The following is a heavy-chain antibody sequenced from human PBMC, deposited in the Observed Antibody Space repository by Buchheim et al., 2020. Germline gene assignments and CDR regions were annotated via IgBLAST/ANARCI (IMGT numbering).Heavy chain of an antibody. D-gene: IGHD6-6*01. CDR3: LRDPKRSSSGYYYYGMDV. V-gene: IGHV1-69*08. CDR2: IIPILGIA. CDR1: GGTFSSYT. J-gene: IGHJ6*02. Sequence: QVQLVQSGAEVKKPGSSVKVSCKASGGTFSSYTISWVRQAPGQGLEWMGRIIPILGIANYAQKFQGRVTITADKSTSTAYMELSSLRSEDTAVYYWLRDPKRSSSGYYYYGMDVWGEGTT.